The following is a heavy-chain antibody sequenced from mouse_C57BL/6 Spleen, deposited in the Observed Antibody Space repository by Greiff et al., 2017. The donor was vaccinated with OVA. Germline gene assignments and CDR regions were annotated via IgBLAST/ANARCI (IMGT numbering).Heavy chain of an antibody. CDR3: ARYYGSSPWFAY. CDR1: GFNIKNTY. Sequence: EVKLVESVAELVRPGASVKLSCTASGFNIKNTYMHWVKQRPDQGLEWIGRIDPANGNTKYAPKFQGKATITADTSSNTAYLQLSSLTSEDTAIYYCARYYGSSPWFAYWGQGTLVTVSA. J-gene: IGHJ3*01. V-gene: IGHV14-3*01. D-gene: IGHD1-1*01. CDR2: IDPANGNT.